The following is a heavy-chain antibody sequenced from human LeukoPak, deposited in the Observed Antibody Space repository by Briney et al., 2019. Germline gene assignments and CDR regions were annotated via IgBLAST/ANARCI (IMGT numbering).Heavy chain of an antibody. CDR3: ARDPRYCSSTSCSPWAFDI. D-gene: IGHD2-2*01. J-gene: IGHJ3*02. Sequence: SQTLSLTCTVSGGSISSGSYYWSWIRQPAGKGLEWIGRIYTSGSTNYNPSLKSRVTISVDTSKNQFSLKLSSVTAADTAVYYCARDPRYCSSTSCSPWAFDIWGQGTMVTVSS. V-gene: IGHV4-61*02. CDR2: IYTSGST. CDR1: GGSISSGSYY.